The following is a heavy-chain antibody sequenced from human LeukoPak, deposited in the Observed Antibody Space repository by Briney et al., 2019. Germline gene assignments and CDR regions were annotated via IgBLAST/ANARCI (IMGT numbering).Heavy chain of an antibody. CDR3: ARGGLAYCGGDCYTNWFDP. Sequence: SETLSLTCTVSGGSISSYYWSWLRQPPGKGLEWIGYIYYSGSTNYNPSLKSRVTISVDTSKNQFSLKLSSVTAADTAVYYCARGGLAYCGGDCYTNWFDPWGQGTLVTVSS. D-gene: IGHD2-21*02. CDR1: GGSISSYY. J-gene: IGHJ5*02. V-gene: IGHV4-59*01. CDR2: IYYSGST.